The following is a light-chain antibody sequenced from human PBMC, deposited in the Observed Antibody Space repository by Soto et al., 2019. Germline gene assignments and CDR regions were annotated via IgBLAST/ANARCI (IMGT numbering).Light chain of an antibody. CDR1: QSVLYSSHNKNY. Sequence: DIVMTQSPDSLAVSLGERATINCKSSQSVLYSSHNKNYLAWYQQRPGQPPKLLIYWASTRESGAPDRFSGSGSGTDFTLTITSLQAEDVAVYYCQQYESTPPTFGQGTKLEIK. V-gene: IGKV4-1*01. CDR2: WAS. J-gene: IGKJ2*01. CDR3: QQYESTPPT.